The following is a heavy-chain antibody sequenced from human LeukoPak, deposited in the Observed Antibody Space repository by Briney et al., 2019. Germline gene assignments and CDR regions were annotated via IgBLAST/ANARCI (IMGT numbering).Heavy chain of an antibody. V-gene: IGHV1-69*04. CDR2: IIPILGIA. CDR1: GGTFSSYA. CDR3: ARDARYCSSNRCVGGFDY. Sequence: SSVKVSCKASGGTFSSYAISWVGQAPGQGLEWMGRIIPILGIANYAQKFQGRVTITADKSTSTAYMELSSLTSADTAVYYCARDARYCSSNRCVGGFDYRGQGTLVTVSS. D-gene: IGHD2-2*01. J-gene: IGHJ4*02.